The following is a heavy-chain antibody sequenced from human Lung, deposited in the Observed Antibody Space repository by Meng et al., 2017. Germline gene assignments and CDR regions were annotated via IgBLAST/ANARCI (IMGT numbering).Heavy chain of an antibody. J-gene: IGHJ5*02. CDR2: ISHSGST. Sequence: QVQLQQWGAELLKPSETLSLTCGVYGGSFSGYYWSWIRQPPGKGLEWIGEISHSGSTNYNPSLKSRVTISVDTSKNQFSLQLTSVTAADTAMYYCTRAPLPAGRGLKNWFEPWGQGTLVTVSS. CDR1: GGSFSGYY. D-gene: IGHD2-2*01. V-gene: IGHV4-34*01. CDR3: TRAPLPAGRGLKNWFEP.